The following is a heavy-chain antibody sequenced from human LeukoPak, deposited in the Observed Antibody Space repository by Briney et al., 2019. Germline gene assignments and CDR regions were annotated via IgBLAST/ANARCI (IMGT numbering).Heavy chain of an antibody. D-gene: IGHD3-10*01. CDR2: IYYSGST. V-gene: IGHV4-59*08. CDR1: GGSISSYY. Sequence: SETLSLTCTVSGGSISSYYWSWIRQPPGKGLEWTGYIYYSGSTNYNPSLKSRVTISVDTSKNQFSLKLSSVTAADTAVYYCARLPGLITMPLYAFDIWGQGTMVTVSS. J-gene: IGHJ3*02. CDR3: ARLPGLITMPLYAFDI.